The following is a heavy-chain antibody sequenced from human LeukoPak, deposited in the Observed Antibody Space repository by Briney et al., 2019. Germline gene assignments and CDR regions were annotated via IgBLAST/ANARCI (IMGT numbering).Heavy chain of an antibody. Sequence: SETLSLTCTVSGGSISGYYWSWIRQAPGKGLEWIGYIYYSGSTNYNPSLKSRVTISVDTSKNQFSLKLSSVTAADTAVYYCARVSYSSSWRGGYFDYWGQGTLVTVSS. CDR2: IYYSGST. D-gene: IGHD6-13*01. CDR3: ARVSYSSSWRGGYFDY. CDR1: GGSISGYY. J-gene: IGHJ4*02. V-gene: IGHV4-59*01.